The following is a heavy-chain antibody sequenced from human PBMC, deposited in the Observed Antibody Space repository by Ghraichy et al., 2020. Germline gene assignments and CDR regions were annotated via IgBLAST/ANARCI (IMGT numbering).Heavy chain of an antibody. Sequence: GGSLRLSCAASGFTFSSYGMHWVRQAPGKGLEWVAVISFDGNNKYYADSVKGRFTIFRDNSKNTLYLQMNSLRAEDTAVYYCAKCESSSWYYFDYWGQGTLVTVSS. V-gene: IGHV3-30*18. CDR3: AKCESSSWYYFDY. CDR1: GFTFSSYG. J-gene: IGHJ4*02. D-gene: IGHD6-13*01. CDR2: ISFDGNNK.